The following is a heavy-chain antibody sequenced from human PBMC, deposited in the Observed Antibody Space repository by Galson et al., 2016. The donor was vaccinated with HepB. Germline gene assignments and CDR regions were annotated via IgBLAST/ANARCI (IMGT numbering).Heavy chain of an antibody. D-gene: IGHD6-19*01. CDR3: ARDIAVSGLGGYTYYGLDV. V-gene: IGHV2-70*19. CDR1: GFSLTSSGMC. Sequence: PALVKPTQTLTLTCTFSGFSLTSSGMCVTWVRQTPGKALEWLARIDWDDDKQFNTSLKTRLTISKDTSRNQVVLTMTNMDPVDTATYYCARDIAVSGLGGYTYYGLDVWGPGTTVTVSS. CDR2: IDWDDDK. J-gene: IGHJ6*02.